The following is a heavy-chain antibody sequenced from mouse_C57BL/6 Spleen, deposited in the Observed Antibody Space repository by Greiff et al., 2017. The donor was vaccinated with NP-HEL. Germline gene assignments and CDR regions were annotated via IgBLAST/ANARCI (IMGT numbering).Heavy chain of an antibody. Sequence: QSCKASGYTFTSYWMHWVKQRPGRGLEWIGRIDPNSGGTKYNEKFKSKATLTVDKPSSTAYMQLSSLTSEDSAVYYCARSLYYGSSYAMDYWGQGTSVTVSS. CDR3: ARSLYYGSSYAMDY. V-gene: IGHV1-72*01. D-gene: IGHD1-1*01. J-gene: IGHJ4*01. CDR2: IDPNSGGT. CDR1: GYTFTSYW.